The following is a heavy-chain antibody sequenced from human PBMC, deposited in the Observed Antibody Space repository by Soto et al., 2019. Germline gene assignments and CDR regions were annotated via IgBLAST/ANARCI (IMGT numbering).Heavy chain of an antibody. CDR3: ARQRYGGNSGPHFDY. CDR2: IYYSGST. V-gene: IGHV4-31*03. D-gene: IGHD2-21*02. CDR1: GGSISSGGYY. J-gene: IGHJ4*02. Sequence: SETLSLTCTVSGGSISSGGYYWSWIRQHPGKGLEWIGYIYYSGSTYYNPSLKSRVTISVDTSKNQFSLKLSSVTAADTAVYYCARQRYGGNSGPHFDYWGQGTLVTVSS.